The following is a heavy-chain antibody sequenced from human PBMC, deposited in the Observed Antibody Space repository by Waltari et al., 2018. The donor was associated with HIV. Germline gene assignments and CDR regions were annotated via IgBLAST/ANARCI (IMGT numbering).Heavy chain of an antibody. Sequence: QVHLVQYGAEMKKPGASVKVYCKTSGNQLRNNNSNWVRQATGQGPEWMGWMNPNSGNTGYAQKFQGRVFMTRNTSIRTVYMELIGLRSEDTAVYYCATWEGRGQPSSYINYWGQGTLVTVSS. CDR1: GNQLRNNN. D-gene: IGHD1-26*01. V-gene: IGHV1-8*02. J-gene: IGHJ4*02. CDR2: MNPNSGNT. CDR3: ATWEGRGQPSSYINY.